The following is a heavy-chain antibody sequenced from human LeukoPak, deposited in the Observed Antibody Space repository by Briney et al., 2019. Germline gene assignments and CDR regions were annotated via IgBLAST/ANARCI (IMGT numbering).Heavy chain of an antibody. D-gene: IGHD2-2*01. CDR1: GDSINNNNW. CDR2: IYYSGST. Sequence: SGTLSLTCAVSGDSINNNNWWSWVRQSPGKGLEWIGYIYYSGSTNYNPSLKSRVTISVDTSKNQFPLKLSSVTAADTAVYFCARALREYQLLDPWGQGTLVTVSS. J-gene: IGHJ5*02. V-gene: IGHV4-4*02. CDR3: ARALREYQLLDP.